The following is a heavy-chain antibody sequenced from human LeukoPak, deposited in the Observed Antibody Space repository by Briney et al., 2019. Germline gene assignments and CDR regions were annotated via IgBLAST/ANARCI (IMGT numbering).Heavy chain of an antibody. CDR2: INPNSGGT. D-gene: IGHD4-17*01. Sequence: ASVKVSCKASGYTFTGYYMHWVRQAPGQGLEWMGWINPNSGGTNYAQKFQCRVTMTRDTSISTAYMELSRLRSDDTAVYYCAREGNTVTTSSAGMDVWGQGTTVTVSS. J-gene: IGHJ6*02. CDR3: AREGNTVTTSSAGMDV. CDR1: GYTFTGYY. V-gene: IGHV1-2*02.